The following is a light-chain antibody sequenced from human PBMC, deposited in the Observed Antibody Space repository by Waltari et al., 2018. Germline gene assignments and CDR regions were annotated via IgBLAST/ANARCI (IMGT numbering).Light chain of an antibody. CDR3: QPYNSYSIM. J-gene: IGKJ5*01. CDR2: KAS. CDR1: PSISDW. Sequence: DIQMTQSPSTLSASVGDRVTITCRASPSISDWLAWYQQKPGKAPKLLIYKASSLESGVPSRFSGSGSGTEFTLTISSLQPDDFATYYCQPYNSYSIMFGQGTRLEIK. V-gene: IGKV1-5*03.